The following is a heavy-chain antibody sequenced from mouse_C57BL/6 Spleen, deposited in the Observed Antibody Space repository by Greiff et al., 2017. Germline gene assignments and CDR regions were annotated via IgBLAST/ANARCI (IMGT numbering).Heavy chain of an antibody. D-gene: IGHD1-1*01. CDR1: GYTFTSYW. CDR3: ALYGSSYYAMDY. J-gene: IGHJ4*01. V-gene: IGHV1-52*01. CDR2: IDPSDSET. Sequence: VQLQQPGAELVRPGSSVKLSCKASGYTFTSYWMHWVKQRPIQGLEWIGNIDPSDSETHYNQKFKDKATLTADKSSSTAYMQLSSLTSEDSAVYYCALYGSSYYAMDYWGQGTSVTVSS.